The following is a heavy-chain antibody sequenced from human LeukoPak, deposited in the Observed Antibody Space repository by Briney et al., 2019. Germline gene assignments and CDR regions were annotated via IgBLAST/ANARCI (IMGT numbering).Heavy chain of an antibody. V-gene: IGHV1-69*04. CDR3: ARQYYYDSSGYYWDY. D-gene: IGHD3-22*01. CDR1: GGTFSSYA. Sequence: ASVKXSXXASGGTFSSYAISWVRQAPGQGLEWMGRIIPILGIANYAQKFQGRVTITADKSTSTAYMELSSLRSEDTAVYYCARQYYYDSSGYYWDYWGQGTLVTVSS. CDR2: IIPILGIA. J-gene: IGHJ4*02.